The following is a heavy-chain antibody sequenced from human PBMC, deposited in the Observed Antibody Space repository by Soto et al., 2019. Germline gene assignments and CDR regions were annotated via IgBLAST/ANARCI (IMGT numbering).Heavy chain of an antibody. V-gene: IGHV3-48*02. CDR1: GFAFSSYS. CDR2: ISNGGTTI. CDR3: ATPVVRFLEWTTDY. J-gene: IGHJ4*02. D-gene: IGHD3-3*01. Sequence: GGSLRLSCAASGFAFSSYSMNWVRQAPGKGLEWISYISNGGTTIYYADSVKGRFTISRDNAKNSLYLHMNSLRDDDTAVYYCATPVVRFLEWTTDYWGQGTLVTVSS.